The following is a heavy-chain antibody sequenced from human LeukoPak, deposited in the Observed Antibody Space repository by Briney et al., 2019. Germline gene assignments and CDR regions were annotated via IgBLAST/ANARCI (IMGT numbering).Heavy chain of an antibody. Sequence: PGGSLRLSCAASGFTFSSYAMNWVRQGPGKGLEWVSIISGGGGSTYYADSVKGRFTISRDISKNTLSLQMNSLRAEDTAVYFCARGGSYFGSGSYCIDYWGQGTLVTVSS. V-gene: IGHV3-23*01. J-gene: IGHJ4*02. CDR3: ARGGSYFGSGSYCIDY. D-gene: IGHD3-10*01. CDR2: ISGGGGST. CDR1: GFTFSSYA.